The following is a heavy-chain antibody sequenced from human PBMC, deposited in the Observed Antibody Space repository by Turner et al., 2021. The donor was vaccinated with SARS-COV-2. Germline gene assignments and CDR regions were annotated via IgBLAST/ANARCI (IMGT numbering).Heavy chain of an antibody. D-gene: IGHD2-8*01. Sequence: QVQLVESGGGVVQPGRSLRLSCAASGFTFSIYGMHWVRQAPGKGLEWVAVIWYDGSNKHYADSVKGRFTISRDNSKNTLYLQMNSLRAEDTAVYYCARDPNAGYYYMDVWGKGTTVTVSS. CDR3: ARDPNAGYYYMDV. CDR1: GFTFSIYG. CDR2: IWYDGSNK. J-gene: IGHJ6*03. V-gene: IGHV3-33*01.